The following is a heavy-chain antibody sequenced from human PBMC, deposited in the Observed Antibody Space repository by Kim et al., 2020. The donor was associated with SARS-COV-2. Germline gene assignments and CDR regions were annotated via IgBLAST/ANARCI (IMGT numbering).Heavy chain of an antibody. CDR3: AKDLGYDTFDY. CDR2: IKPDGTER. Sequence: GGSLRLSCAASGFTFSNYWMTWVRRAPGKGLEFVANIKPDGTERYYSDSVRGRFTISRDNAKNSLYLQMISLTVEDTAVYYRAKDLGYDTFDYWGQGTLVTVSS. V-gene: IGHV3-7*03. J-gene: IGHJ4*02. CDR1: GFTFSNYW. D-gene: IGHD5-12*01.